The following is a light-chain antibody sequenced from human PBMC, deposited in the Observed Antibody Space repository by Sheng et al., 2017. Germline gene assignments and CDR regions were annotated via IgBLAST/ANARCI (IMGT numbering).Light chain of an antibody. CDR3: QAWDSNTAVV. CDR1: KLGDKY. J-gene: IGLJ2*01. CDR2: QDN. V-gene: IGLV3-1*01. Sequence: SYEVTQPPSVSVSPGQTANITCSGDKLGDKYVCWYQQKPGQSPVVVIYQDNKRPSGIPERFSGSNSGNTATLTISGTQAIDEAAYYCQAWDSNTAVVFGGGTILTVL.